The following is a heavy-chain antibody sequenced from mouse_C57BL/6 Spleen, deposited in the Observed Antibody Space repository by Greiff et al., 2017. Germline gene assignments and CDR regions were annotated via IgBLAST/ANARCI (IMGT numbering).Heavy chain of an antibody. D-gene: IGHD1-1*01. CDR1: GYTFTSYW. V-gene: IGHV1-53*01. Sequence: QVQLQQPGPELVKPGASVKLSCKASGYTFTSYWMHWVKQRPGQGLEWIGNINPSNGGTNSNEKFKSKATLTVDKSSSTAYMQLSSLTSEDSAVYYCAREFITTEAWFAYWGQGTLVTVSA. CDR2: INPSNGGT. J-gene: IGHJ3*01. CDR3: AREFITTEAWFAY.